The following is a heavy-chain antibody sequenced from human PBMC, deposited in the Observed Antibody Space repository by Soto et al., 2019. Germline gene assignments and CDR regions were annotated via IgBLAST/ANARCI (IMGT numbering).Heavy chain of an antibody. J-gene: IGHJ1*01. Sequence: SETLSLTCAVYGGSFSGYYWSWIRQPPGKGLEWIGEINHSGSTNYNPSLKSRATISVDTSKNQFSLYLQMNSLRAEDTAVYYCARVDYDSSGQHWGQGTLVTVSS. CDR3: ARVDYDSSGQH. V-gene: IGHV4-34*01. D-gene: IGHD3-22*01. CDR2: INHSGST. CDR1: GGSFSGYY.